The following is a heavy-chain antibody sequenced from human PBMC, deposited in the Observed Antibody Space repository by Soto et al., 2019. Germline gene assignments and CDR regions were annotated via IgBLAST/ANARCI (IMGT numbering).Heavy chain of an antibody. J-gene: IGHJ2*01. CDR1: GFTFSSYW. V-gene: IGHV3-7*01. CDR2: IKQDGSEK. Sequence: GGSLRLSCAASGFTFSSYWMSWVRQAPGKGLEWVANIKQDGSEKYYVDSVKGRFTISRDNAKNSLYLQMNSLRAEDSAVYYCARDSSTWYFDLWGRGTLVTVSS. CDR3: ARDSSTWYFDL.